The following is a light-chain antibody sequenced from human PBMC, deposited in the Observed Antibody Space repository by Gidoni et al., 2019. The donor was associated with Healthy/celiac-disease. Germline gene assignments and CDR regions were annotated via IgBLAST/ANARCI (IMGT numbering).Light chain of an antibody. CDR2: GAS. V-gene: IGKV3-20*01. Sequence: EIVLTQSPGTLSLSPGERATLSCRASQSVSSSYLAWYQQKPGQAPRLLISGASSRATGIPDRFSGSGSGTDFTLTISRLEPEDFAVYYCQHYGSSSLTFGGGTKVEI. CDR3: QHYGSSSLT. CDR1: QSVSSSY. J-gene: IGKJ4*01.